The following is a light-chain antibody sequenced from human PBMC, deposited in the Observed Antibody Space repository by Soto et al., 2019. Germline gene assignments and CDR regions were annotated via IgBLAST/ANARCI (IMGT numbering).Light chain of an antibody. CDR1: HNITTW. V-gene: IGKV1-5*01. CDR2: EAS. Sequence: DVHLTQSPSTLSASVGDRVTITCRAIHNITTWLAWYQQRPGEAPKVLISEASSLVSGVPSRFSGGGSGTEFPLTISSLHPDDFETYYCQQYIAYFGGGTKVEIK. CDR3: QQYIAY. J-gene: IGKJ4*01.